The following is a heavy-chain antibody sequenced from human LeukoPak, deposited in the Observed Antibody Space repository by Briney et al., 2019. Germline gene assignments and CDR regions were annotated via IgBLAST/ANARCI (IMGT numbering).Heavy chain of an antibody. Sequence: ASVKVSCKASGYTFTSYGISWVRQAPGQGLEWMGWISAYNGNTNYAQKLQGRVTMTTDTSTSTAYMELRSLRSDDTAVYYCARHNTPRRRIVVRVGNWKLSRTNWFDPWGQGTLVTVSS. CDR1: GYTFTSYG. CDR2: ISAYNGNT. D-gene: IGHD1-20*01. J-gene: IGHJ5*02. V-gene: IGHV1-18*01. CDR3: ARHNTPRRRIVVRVGNWKLSRTNWFDP.